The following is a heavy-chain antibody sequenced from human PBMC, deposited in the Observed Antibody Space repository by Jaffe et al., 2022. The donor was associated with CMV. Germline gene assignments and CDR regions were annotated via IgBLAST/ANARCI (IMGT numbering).Heavy chain of an antibody. D-gene: IGHD5-12*01. CDR2: IDPSDSYT. J-gene: IGHJ3*02. CDR3: ARHVAYSGYDYNVEGSYYPADAFDI. V-gene: IGHV5-10-1*03. CDR1: GYSFTSYW. Sequence: EVQLVQSGAEVKKPGESLRISCKGSGYSFTSYWISWVRQMPGKGLEWMGRIDPSDSYTNYSPSFQGHVTISADKSISTAYLQWSSLKASDTAMYYCARHVAYSGYDYNVEGSYYPADAFDIWGQGTMVTVSS.